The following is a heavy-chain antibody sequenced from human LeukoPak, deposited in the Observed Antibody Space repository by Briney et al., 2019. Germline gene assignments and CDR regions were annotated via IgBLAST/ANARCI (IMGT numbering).Heavy chain of an antibody. D-gene: IGHD3-10*01. CDR3: ARGSANFGEFDFDY. CDR1: GYTFTGYY. J-gene: IGHJ4*02. V-gene: IGHV1-2*02. Sequence: VASVKVSCKASGYTFTGYYMHWVRQAPGQGLEWMGWINPNSGGTNYAQKFQGRVTMTRDTSISTAYMELSRLRSDDTAVYYCARGSANFGEFDFDYWGQGTLVTVSS. CDR2: INPNSGGT.